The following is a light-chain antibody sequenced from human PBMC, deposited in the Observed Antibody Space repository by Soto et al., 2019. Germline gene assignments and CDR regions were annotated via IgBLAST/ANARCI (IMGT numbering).Light chain of an antibody. V-gene: IGKV3-11*01. J-gene: IGKJ5*01. Sequence: EIVLTQSPATLSLSPGERATLSCRDSQSVSSYLAWYQQKPGQAPRLLIYDASNRATGIPARFSGSGSGTDFTLTISSLEPEDFAVYYCQQRSIRVTFGQGTRLEIK. CDR3: QQRSIRVT. CDR1: QSVSSY. CDR2: DAS.